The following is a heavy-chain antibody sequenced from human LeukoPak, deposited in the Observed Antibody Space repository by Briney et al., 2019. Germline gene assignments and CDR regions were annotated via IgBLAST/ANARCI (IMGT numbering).Heavy chain of an antibody. Sequence: PSETLSLTCAVYGGSLSGYYWSWIRQPPGKGLEWIGEINHSGSTNYNPSLKSRVTISVDTSKNQFSLKLSSVTAADTAVYYCARGWYYGSGRPYYYYGMDVWGQGTTVTVSS. CDR2: INHSGST. V-gene: IGHV4-34*01. D-gene: IGHD3-10*01. J-gene: IGHJ6*02. CDR3: ARGWYYGSGRPYYYYGMDV. CDR1: GGSLSGYY.